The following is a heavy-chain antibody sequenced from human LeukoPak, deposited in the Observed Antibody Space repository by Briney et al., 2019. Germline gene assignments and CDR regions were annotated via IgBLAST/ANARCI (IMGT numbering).Heavy chain of an antibody. D-gene: IGHD6-19*01. CDR3: ASRIAVAGHPHYYFDY. CDR1: GGTVSSYA. CDR2: IIPIFGTA. J-gene: IGHJ4*02. Sequence: ASVKVSCRASGGTVSSYAISWVRQAPGQGLEWMGGIIPIFGTANYAQKFQGRVTITADESTSTAYMELSSLRSEDTAVYYCASRIAVAGHPHYYFDYWGQGTLVTVSS. V-gene: IGHV1-69*13.